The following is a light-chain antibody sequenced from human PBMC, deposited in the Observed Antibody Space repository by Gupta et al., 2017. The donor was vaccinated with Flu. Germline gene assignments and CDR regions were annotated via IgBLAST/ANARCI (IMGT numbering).Light chain of an antibody. J-gene: IGLJ3*02. CDR2: SDN. CDR1: SSTIGINS. Sequence: SSSTIGINSEPRYHQHPPTAPNLPIFSDNHPPSGVPAHLSAAASGAYASLAISGLQSDDEAYYYCAAWDDGRNAWVFGGGTRLTVL. CDR3: AAWDDGRNAWV. V-gene: IGLV1-44*01.